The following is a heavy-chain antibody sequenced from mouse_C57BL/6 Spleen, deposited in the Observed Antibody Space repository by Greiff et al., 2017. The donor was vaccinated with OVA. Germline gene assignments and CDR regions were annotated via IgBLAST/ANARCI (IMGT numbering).Heavy chain of an antibody. CDR1: GFTFSDYG. V-gene: IGHV5-17*01. CDR2: ISSGSSTI. CDR3: ERGGYYYGSNHWYFDV. J-gene: IGHJ1*03. Sequence: EVQGVESGGGLVKPGGSLKLSCAASGFTFSDYGMHWVRQAPEKGLEWVAYISSGSSTIYYADTVKGRVTISSDKAKNTLFLQRTSLRSEDTAMYYCERGGYYYGSNHWYFDVWGTGTTVTVSA. D-gene: IGHD1-1*01.